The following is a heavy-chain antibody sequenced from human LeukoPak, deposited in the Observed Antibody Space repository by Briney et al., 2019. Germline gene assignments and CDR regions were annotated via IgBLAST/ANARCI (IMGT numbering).Heavy chain of an antibody. Sequence: SETLSLTCTVSGGSISSYYWSWIRQPPGKGLEWIGYIYYSGSPNYNPSLKGRVTISVDTSKNQFSLKLSSVTAADTAVYYCAREGSSSVFDIWGQGTMVTVSS. D-gene: IGHD6-6*01. CDR2: IYYSGSP. CDR1: GGSISSYY. J-gene: IGHJ3*02. CDR3: AREGSSSVFDI. V-gene: IGHV4-59*01.